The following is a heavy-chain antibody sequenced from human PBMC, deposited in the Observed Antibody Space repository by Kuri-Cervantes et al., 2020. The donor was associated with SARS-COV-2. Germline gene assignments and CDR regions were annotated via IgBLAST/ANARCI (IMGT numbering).Heavy chain of an antibody. CDR1: GFTFDDYA. CDR2: ISWNSGSI. V-gene: IGHV3-9*01. Sequence: LSLTCAASGFTFDDYAMHWVRQAPGKGLEWVSGISWNSGSIGYADSVKGRFTISRDNAKNSLYLQMNSLRAEDTAVYYCARSGSGYYYSWYFDLWGRGTLVTVSS. CDR3: ARSGSGYYYSWYFDL. J-gene: IGHJ2*01. D-gene: IGHD3-22*01.